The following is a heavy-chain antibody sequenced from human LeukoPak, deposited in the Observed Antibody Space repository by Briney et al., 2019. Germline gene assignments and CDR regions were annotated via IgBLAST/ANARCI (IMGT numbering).Heavy chain of an antibody. Sequence: YHSGSTYYNPSLKSRVTISVDRSKNQFSLKLSSVTAADTAVYYCARWALDDYSNALFDYWGQGTLVTVSS. J-gene: IGHJ4*02. D-gene: IGHD4-11*01. CDR2: YHSGST. CDR3: ARWALDDYSNALFDY. V-gene: IGHV4-30-2*01.